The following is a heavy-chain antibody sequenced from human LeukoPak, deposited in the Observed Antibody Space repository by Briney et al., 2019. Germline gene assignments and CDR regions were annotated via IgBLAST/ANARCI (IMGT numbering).Heavy chain of an antibody. D-gene: IGHD5-24*01. J-gene: IGHJ4*02. Sequence: GGSLRLSCAASGFTFSSYAMSWFRQAPGKGLEWVSAISGSGGSTYYADSVKGRFNISRDNSKNTLYLQMNSLRAEDTAVYYCAKLFGRDGYNYFDYWGQGTLVTVSS. CDR1: GFTFSSYA. CDR2: ISGSGGST. CDR3: AKLFGRDGYNYFDY. V-gene: IGHV3-23*01.